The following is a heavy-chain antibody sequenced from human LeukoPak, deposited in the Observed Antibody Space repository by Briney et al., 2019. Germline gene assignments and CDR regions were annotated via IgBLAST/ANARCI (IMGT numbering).Heavy chain of an antibody. J-gene: IGHJ4*02. D-gene: IGHD1-26*01. CDR1: GFTFSSYA. CDR3: AKGGKWDVTPFDY. CDR2: ISYDGSNK. V-gene: IGHV3-30-3*01. Sequence: GRSLRLSCAASGFTFSSYAMHWVRQAPGKGLEWVAVISYDGSNKYYADSVKGRFTISRDNSKNTLYLQMNSLRAEDTAVYYCAKGGKWDVTPFDYWGQGTLVTVSS.